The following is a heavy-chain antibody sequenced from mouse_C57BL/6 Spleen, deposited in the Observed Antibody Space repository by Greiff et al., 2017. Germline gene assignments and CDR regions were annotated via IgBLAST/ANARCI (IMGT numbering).Heavy chain of an antibody. CDR3: ARGGYYGNFYYFDY. Sequence: EVQLQQSGPELVKPGASVKMSCKASGYTFTDYNMHWVKQSHGKSLEWIGYINPNNGGTSYNQKFKGKATLTVNKSSSTAYMELRSLTSEDSAVYYCARGGYYGNFYYFDYWCQGTTLTVSS. D-gene: IGHD2-1*01. J-gene: IGHJ2*01. CDR1: GYTFTDYN. CDR2: INPNNGGT. V-gene: IGHV1-22*01.